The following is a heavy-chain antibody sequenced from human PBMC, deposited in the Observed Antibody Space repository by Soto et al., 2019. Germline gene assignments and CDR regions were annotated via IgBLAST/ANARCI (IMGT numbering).Heavy chain of an antibody. V-gene: IGHV1-69*01. CDR1: GGTFSTYG. CDR3: ARDRDVGASMEVYWFDP. J-gene: IGHJ5*02. Sequence: QVQLVQSGAEVKKPGSSVKVACKASGGTFSTYGISWVRQAPGQGLEWMGGIIPIFGKSSYAQKFQDRVTITADESTSTAYIELSSLRSEDTAVYYCARDRDVGASMEVYWFDPWGQGNLVTVSS. D-gene: IGHD1-26*01. CDR2: IIPIFGKS.